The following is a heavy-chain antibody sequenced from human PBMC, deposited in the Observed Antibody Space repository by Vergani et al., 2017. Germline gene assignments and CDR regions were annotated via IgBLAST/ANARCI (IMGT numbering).Heavy chain of an antibody. J-gene: IGHJ4*02. CDR1: GYTFTGYY. V-gene: IGHV1-2*02. D-gene: IGHD6-13*01. CDR2: INPNSGGT. CDR3: ARGPPLAAAGRYYFDY. Sequence: VQLVQSGAEVKKPGASVKVSCKASGYTFTGYYMHWVRQAPGQGLAWMGWINPNSGGTNYAQKFQGRVTMTRDTSISTAYMELSRLRSDDTAVYYCARGPPLAAAGRYYFDYWGQGTLVTVSS.